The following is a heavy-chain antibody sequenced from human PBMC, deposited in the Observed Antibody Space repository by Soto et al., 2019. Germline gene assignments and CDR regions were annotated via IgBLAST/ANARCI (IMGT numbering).Heavy chain of an antibody. D-gene: IGHD3-10*01. CDR1: GFTFSSYS. Sequence: PGGSLRLSCAASGFTFSSYSMNWVRQAPGKGLEWVSYISSSSSTIYYADSVKGRFTISRDNAKNSLYLQMNSLRDEDTAVYYCASENLMVRGVIALDYWGQGTLVTVSS. J-gene: IGHJ4*02. CDR3: ASENLMVRGVIALDY. V-gene: IGHV3-48*02. CDR2: ISSSSSTI.